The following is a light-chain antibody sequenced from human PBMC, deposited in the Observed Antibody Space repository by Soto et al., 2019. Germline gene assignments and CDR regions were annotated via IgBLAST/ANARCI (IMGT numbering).Light chain of an antibody. Sequence: QSALTQPASVSGSPGQSITISCTGTSSDIGSYNYVSWYQQHPGKAPKLMTYDVSNRPSGASDRFSGSRSGNTASLTISGLQAEDEADYYCCSYTSTRTYVFGSGTKHTVL. CDR2: DVS. CDR1: SSDIGSYNY. CDR3: CSYTSTRTYV. V-gene: IGLV2-14*01. J-gene: IGLJ1*01.